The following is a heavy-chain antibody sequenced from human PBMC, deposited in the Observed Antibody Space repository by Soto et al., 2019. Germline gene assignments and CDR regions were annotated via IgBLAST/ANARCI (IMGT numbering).Heavy chain of an antibody. CDR3: VRDSGFRGFLDWSLDV. D-gene: IGHD3-3*01. CDR1: GYTFSGYY. J-gene: IGHJ6*01. CDR2: INPHSGDT. V-gene: IGHV1-2*02. Sequence: ASVKVSCKASGYTFSGYYLHWVRQAPGQGLEWMGWINPHSGDTNYAQKFQGGVTMTRGTSTTTAYMELSRLRSDDTAVYYCVRDSGFRGFLDWSLDVWGQGTTVNVSS.